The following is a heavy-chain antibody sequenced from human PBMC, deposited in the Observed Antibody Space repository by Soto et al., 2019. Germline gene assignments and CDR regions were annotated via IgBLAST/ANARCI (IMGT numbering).Heavy chain of an antibody. V-gene: IGHV1-8*01. Sequence: ASVKVSCKASGYTFTSYDINWVRQATGQGLEWMGWMNPNSGNTGYAQKFQGRVTMTRNTSISTAYMELSSLRSEDTAVYYCARGGLNWGYYYYYGMDVWGQGTTVTAP. D-gene: IGHD7-27*01. CDR3: ARGGLNWGYYYYYGMDV. CDR2: MNPNSGNT. J-gene: IGHJ6*02. CDR1: GYTFTSYD.